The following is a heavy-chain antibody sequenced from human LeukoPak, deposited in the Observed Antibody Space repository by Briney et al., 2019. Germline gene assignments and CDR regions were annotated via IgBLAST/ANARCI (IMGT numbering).Heavy chain of an antibody. Sequence: SETLSLTCTVSGGSISSSSYYWGWIRHPPGKGLEWTGNIYYSGSTYYNPSLKSRVTISVDTSKNQFSLKLSSVTAADTAVYYCARLGTHYLYAFDIWGQGTMVTVSS. CDR1: GGSISSSSYY. CDR3: ARLGTHYLYAFDI. CDR2: IYYSGST. V-gene: IGHV4-39*01. D-gene: IGHD3-10*01. J-gene: IGHJ3*02.